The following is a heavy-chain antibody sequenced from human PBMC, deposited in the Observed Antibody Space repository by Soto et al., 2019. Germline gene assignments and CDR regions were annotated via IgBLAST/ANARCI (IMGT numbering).Heavy chain of an antibody. CDR3: ARTVGAAYYFDF. CDR2: VYTSGST. V-gene: IGHV4-4*07. Sequence: SETLSLTCTFSCDSMTKYYWSWIRQPAGKGLEWIGRVYTSGSTNYNPSLKSRVTMSIDTSNNHFSLTLKSVTAADTAVYYCARTVGAAYYFDFWGQGALVTVSS. J-gene: IGHJ4*02. CDR1: CDSMTKYY. D-gene: IGHD1-26*01.